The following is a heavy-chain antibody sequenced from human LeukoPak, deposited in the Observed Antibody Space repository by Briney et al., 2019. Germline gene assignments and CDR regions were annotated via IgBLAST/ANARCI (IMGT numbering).Heavy chain of an antibody. CDR2: IIPILGIA. D-gene: IGHD4-23*01. V-gene: IGHV1-69*04. CDR1: GGTFSSYA. J-gene: IGHJ4*02. CDR3: ARSGYGGLHDY. Sequence: SVKVSCKASGGTFSSYAISWVRQAPGQGLEWMGRIIPILGIANYAQRFQGRVTITADKSTSTAYMELSSLRSEDTAVYYCARSGYGGLHDYWGQGTLVTVSS.